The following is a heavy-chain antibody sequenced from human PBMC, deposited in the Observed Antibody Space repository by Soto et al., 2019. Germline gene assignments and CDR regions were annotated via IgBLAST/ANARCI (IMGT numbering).Heavy chain of an antibody. V-gene: IGHV3-33*01. CDR1: GFTFSSYG. CDR3: ARDRDYDFWSGPAPYNWFDP. Sequence: GGSLRLSCAASGFTFSSYGMHWVRQAPGKGLEWVAVIWYDGSNKYYADSVKGRFTISRDNSKNTLYLQMNSLRAEDTAVYYCARDRDYDFWSGPAPYNWFDPWGQGTLVTVSS. D-gene: IGHD3-3*01. J-gene: IGHJ5*02. CDR2: IWYDGSNK.